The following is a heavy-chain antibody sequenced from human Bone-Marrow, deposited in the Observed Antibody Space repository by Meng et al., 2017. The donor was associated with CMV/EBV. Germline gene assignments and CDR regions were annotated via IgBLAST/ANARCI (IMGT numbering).Heavy chain of an antibody. CDR2: ISGSGGST. D-gene: IGHD1-1*01. Sequence: GESLKISCAASGFTFSSYAMSWVRQAPGKGLEWVSAISGSGGSTYYADSVKGRFTISRDNSKNTLYLQMNSLRAEDTAVYYCAISGTTGIRRGEFDYWGQGTLVTFAS. V-gene: IGHV3-23*01. CDR3: AISGTTGIRRGEFDY. CDR1: GFTFSSYA. J-gene: IGHJ4*02.